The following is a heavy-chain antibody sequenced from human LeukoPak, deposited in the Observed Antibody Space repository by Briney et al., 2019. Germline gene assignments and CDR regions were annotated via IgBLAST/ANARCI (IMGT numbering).Heavy chain of an antibody. D-gene: IGHD1-26*01. CDR2: INSDGSTT. J-gene: IGHJ4*02. CDR3: ARVGIGNYYPDY. CDR1: GFTFTSYW. V-gene: IGHV3-74*01. Sequence: PGGSLRLSCAASGFTFTSYWMHWVRQVPGKGLVWVSRINSDGSTTSYADSVKGRFTISRDNAKNTLYLQMNSLRAEDTAVYYCARVGIGNYYPDYWGQGTLVTVSS.